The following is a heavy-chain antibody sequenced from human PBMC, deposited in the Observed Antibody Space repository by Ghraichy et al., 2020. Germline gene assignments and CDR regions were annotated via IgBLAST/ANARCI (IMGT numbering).Heavy chain of an antibody. Sequence: GGSLRLSCAASGFTFSSYSMNWVRQAPGKGLEWVSYVSSSSGTIYYEDSVKGRFTISRDNAKNSLYLQMNSLRDEDTAVYYCARDLHGHRGSYYDYWGQGTLVTVSS. D-gene: IGHD1-26*01. J-gene: IGHJ4*02. CDR3: ARDLHGHRGSYYDY. CDR1: GFTFSSYS. V-gene: IGHV3-48*02. CDR2: VSSSSGTI.